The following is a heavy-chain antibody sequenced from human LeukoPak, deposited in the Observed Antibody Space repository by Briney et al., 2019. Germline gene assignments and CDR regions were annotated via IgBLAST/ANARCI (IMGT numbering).Heavy chain of an antibody. CDR1: GDSISSGDYY. CDR3: AKDLLSRFESYRPGDDY. V-gene: IGHV3-23*01. J-gene: IGHJ4*02. Sequence: PSETLSLTCTVSGDSISSGDYYWSWVRQAPGKGLEWVSAISGSGGNTYYADSVKGRFTISRDNSKNTLYLQMNSLRAEDTAVYYCAKDLLSRFESYRPGDDYWGQGTLVTVSS. CDR2: ISGSGGNT. D-gene: IGHD1-26*01.